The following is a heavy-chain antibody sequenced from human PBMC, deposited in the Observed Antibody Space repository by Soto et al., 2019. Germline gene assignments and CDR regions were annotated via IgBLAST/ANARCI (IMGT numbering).Heavy chain of an antibody. J-gene: IGHJ5*01. V-gene: IGHV1-69*13. D-gene: IGHD5-18*01. Sequence: SVKVSCKASGGTFYTCTFSWVRQAPGQGLEWMGSITPIYPTTNYAEKFQGRLTVTADGSTNTAYMELNSLTSEDTAVYHCARIPRYSFPTSDDLDSWGHGTLVTVSS. CDR1: GGTFYTCT. CDR3: ARIPRYSFPTSDDLDS. CDR2: ITPIYPTT.